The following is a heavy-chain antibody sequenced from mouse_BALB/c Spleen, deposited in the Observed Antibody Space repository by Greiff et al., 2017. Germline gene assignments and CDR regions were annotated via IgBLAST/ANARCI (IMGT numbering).Heavy chain of an antibody. CDR2: ISTYYGDA. J-gene: IGHJ2*01. CDR1: GYTFTDYA. Sequence: VQLQQSGAELVRPGVSVKLSCKGSGYTFTDYAMHWVKQSHAKSLEWIGVISTYYGDASYNQKFKGKATMTVDKSSSTAYMELARLTSEDSAIYYCARGGTATFDYWGQGTTLTVSS. D-gene: IGHD1-2*01. V-gene: IGHV1S137*01. CDR3: ARGGTATFDY.